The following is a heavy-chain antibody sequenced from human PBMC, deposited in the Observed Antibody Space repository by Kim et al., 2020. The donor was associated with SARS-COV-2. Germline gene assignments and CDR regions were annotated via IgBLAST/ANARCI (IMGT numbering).Heavy chain of an antibody. D-gene: IGHD5-12*01. Sequence: GGSLRLSCTASGFSFSSHRMNWVRQAPGKGLEWVSCISDSQIIHYGAAVKGRFTVSRDNATKSMHQQMNSLQDEDTAVYYCLTESPFGYHYFDSWGQGAL. CDR2: ISDSQII. CDR1: GFSFSSHR. CDR3: LTESPFGYHYFDS. J-gene: IGHJ4*02. V-gene: IGHV3-48*02.